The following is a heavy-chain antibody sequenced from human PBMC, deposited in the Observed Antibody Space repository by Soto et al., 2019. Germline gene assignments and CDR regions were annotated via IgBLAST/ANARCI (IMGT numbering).Heavy chain of an antibody. CDR3: ARAGQQLSPRRGNWFDP. CDR2: IIPIFGTA. Sequence: GASVKVSCTASGCALSSYAISWVRQAPGQGLEWMGGIIPIFGTANYAQKFQGRVTITADESTSTAYMELSSLRSEDTAVYYCARAGQQLSPRRGNWFDPWGQGTLVTVSS. D-gene: IGHD6-13*01. J-gene: IGHJ5*02. CDR1: GCALSSYA. V-gene: IGHV1-69*13.